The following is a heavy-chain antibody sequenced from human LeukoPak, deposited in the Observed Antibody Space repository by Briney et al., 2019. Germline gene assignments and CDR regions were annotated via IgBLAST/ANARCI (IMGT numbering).Heavy chain of an antibody. CDR1: GVTFSGYA. CDR3: AKTPYGAPTISDYFDY. Sequence: GGSLRLSCAASGVTFSGYAMSWVRQAPGKGLEWVSGISGSGASTYYADSVKGRFTISRDNSKNTLYLQMNSLRAEDTAVYYCAKTPYGAPTISDYFDYWGQGTLVTVSS. V-gene: IGHV3-23*01. CDR2: ISGSGAST. D-gene: IGHD4-17*01. J-gene: IGHJ4*02.